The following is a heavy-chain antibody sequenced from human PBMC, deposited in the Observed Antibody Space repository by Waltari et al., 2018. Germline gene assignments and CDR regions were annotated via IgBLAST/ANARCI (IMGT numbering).Heavy chain of an antibody. CDR2: NYYSGST. V-gene: IGHV4-59*11. D-gene: IGHD3-16*02. J-gene: IGHJ5*02. CDR3: ARDRESYVWGSYRQNWFDP. Sequence: QLQLQESGSGLVTPSETLSLNCTVSGCLISSPYLILIRLPPVQGLGWFGHNYYSGSTNYNPSLKSRVTISVDTSKNQFSLKLSSVTAADTAVYYCARDRESYVWGSYRQNWFDPWGQGTLVTVSS. CDR1: GCLISSPY.